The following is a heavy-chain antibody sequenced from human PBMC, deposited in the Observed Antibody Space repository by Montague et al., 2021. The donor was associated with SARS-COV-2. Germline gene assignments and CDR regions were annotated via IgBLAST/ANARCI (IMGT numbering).Heavy chain of an antibody. J-gene: IGHJ6*02. CDR3: ARLLRSCTNGVCRTYYYYAMDV. D-gene: IGHD2-8*01. V-gene: IGHV4-59*01. Sequence: SETLSLTCTVSGGSISGYYWSWIRQPPGKGLEWIEYIYYSGSTKYNPFLESRVTVSVDRSKNQVSLKLSSVTAADTAVYYCARLLRSCTNGVCRTYYYYAMDVWGQGTTVTVSS. CDR2: IYYSGST. CDR1: GGSISGYY.